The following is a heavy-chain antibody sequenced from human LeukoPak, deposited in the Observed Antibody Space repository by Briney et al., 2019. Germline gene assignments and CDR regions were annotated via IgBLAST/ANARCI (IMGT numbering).Heavy chain of an antibody. CDR2: IKEDGSKK. CDR1: GFTFSRNW. V-gene: IGHV3-7*01. D-gene: IGHD3-10*01. J-gene: IGHJ6*03. Sequence: GGSLRLSCVVSGFTFSRNWMRWVRQAPGKGLELVANIKEDGSKKKYVDSVKGRFTISRDNAKILLYLQMNRLRAEDTAVYYCARDQMGGSGSYLDYYYYFYMDVWGKGTTVSVSS. CDR3: ARDQMGGSGSYLDYYYYFYMDV.